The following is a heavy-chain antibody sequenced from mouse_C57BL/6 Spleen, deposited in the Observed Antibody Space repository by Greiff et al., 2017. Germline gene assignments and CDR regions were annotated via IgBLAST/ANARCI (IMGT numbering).Heavy chain of an antibody. D-gene: IGHD4-1*01. Sequence: LVESGPGLVKPSQSLSLTCSVSGYSITSGYYWNWLRQFPGNQLEWMGYISYDGSNNYHPSLQKQISITLDTSKNQFFLKLNSVTTDDTATYYCARDRAGTKAIDYWGQGTSVTVSS. CDR2: ISYDGSN. CDR3: ARDRAGTKAIDY. V-gene: IGHV3-6*01. CDR1: GYSITSGYY. J-gene: IGHJ4*01.